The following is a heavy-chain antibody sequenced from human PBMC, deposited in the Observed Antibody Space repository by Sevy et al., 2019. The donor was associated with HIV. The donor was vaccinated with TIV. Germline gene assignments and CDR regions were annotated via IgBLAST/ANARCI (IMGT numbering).Heavy chain of an antibody. J-gene: IGHJ4*02. CDR1: GNTLTEFA. V-gene: IGHV1-24*01. CDR3: ATTKDYYDSSAYPFDY. D-gene: IGHD3-22*01. CDR2: FDPEDDQT. Sequence: ASVKVSCKVSGNTLTEFAMHWVRQAPGKGLEWMGTFDPEDDQTIYAQNFQDRVTMTEDTSTDTAFMELSGLRSDETAVYYCATTKDYYDSSAYPFDYWGQGTLVTVSS.